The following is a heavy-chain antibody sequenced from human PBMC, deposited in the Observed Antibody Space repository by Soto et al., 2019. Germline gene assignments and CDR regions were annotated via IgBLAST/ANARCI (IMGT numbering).Heavy chain of an antibody. J-gene: IGHJ4*02. CDR1: GYTFTSYA. CDR3: ARDMGFGLSDY. CDR2: INAGNGNT. Sequence: QVQLVQSGAEVKKPGASVKVSCKASGYTFTSYAMHWVRQAPGQRLEWMGWINAGNGNTKYSQKFQGRVTITRDTSASTAYMELSSLRYEDTAVYYCARDMGFGLSDYWGQGTLVTVSS. V-gene: IGHV1-3*01. D-gene: IGHD3-10*01.